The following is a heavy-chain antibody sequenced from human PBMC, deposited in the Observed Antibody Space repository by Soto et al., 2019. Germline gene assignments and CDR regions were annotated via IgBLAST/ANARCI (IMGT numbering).Heavy chain of an antibody. Sequence: PSETLSLTCTVSGGSISSYYWSWIRQPPGKGLEWIGYIYYSGSTNYNPSLKSRVTISVDTSKNQFSLKLSSVTAADTAVYYCARDVSSSSSGIDYWGQGTLVTVSS. CDR1: GGSISSYY. V-gene: IGHV4-59*12. D-gene: IGHD6-6*01. CDR3: ARDVSSSSSGIDY. J-gene: IGHJ4*02. CDR2: IYYSGST.